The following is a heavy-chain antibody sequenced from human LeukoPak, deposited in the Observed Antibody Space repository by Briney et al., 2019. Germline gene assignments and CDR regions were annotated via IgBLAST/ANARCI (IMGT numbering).Heavy chain of an antibody. CDR3: ARGPQVLLWFGESIKGSDNWFDP. CDR2: INHSGST. V-gene: IGHV4-34*01. D-gene: IGHD3-10*01. Sequence: PSDTVSLTCAVYGGSFSGYYWSWMRQPPGKGLEWMGEINHSGSTNYNPSLKSRVTISVATSKNPLSLKLSSVTAADTAVYYCARGPQVLLWFGESIKGSDNWFDPWGQGTLVTVSS. CDR1: GGSFSGYY. J-gene: IGHJ5*02.